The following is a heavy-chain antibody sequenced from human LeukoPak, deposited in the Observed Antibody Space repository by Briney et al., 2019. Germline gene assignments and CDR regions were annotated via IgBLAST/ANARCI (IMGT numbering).Heavy chain of an antibody. CDR1: GYTFTSYG. D-gene: IGHD2-2*02. CDR3: ARLDLGYCSSTSCYKYYYGMDV. J-gene: IGHJ6*02. Sequence: ASVKVSCKASGYTFTSYGISWVRQAPGQGLEWMGWISAYNGNTNYAQKLQGRVTMTTDTSTSTAYMELRSLRSDDTAVYYCARLDLGYCSSTSCYKYYYGMDVWGQGTTVTVSS. V-gene: IGHV1-18*01. CDR2: ISAYNGNT.